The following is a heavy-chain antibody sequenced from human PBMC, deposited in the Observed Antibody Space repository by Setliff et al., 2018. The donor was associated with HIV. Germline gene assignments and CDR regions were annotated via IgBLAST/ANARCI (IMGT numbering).Heavy chain of an antibody. Sequence: SLRLSCDGSGFNFEEYGMSWVRQTPGKGLEWISGMNWNGERVVYADSVKGRFTIYRDNAKNSLYLQMNSLRAEDTAIYYCARGGPYSSSSDTYDFWGQGTLVTVS. CDR3: ARGGPYSSSSDTYDF. CDR2: MNWNGERV. V-gene: IGHV3-20*04. D-gene: IGHD6-6*01. J-gene: IGHJ4*02. CDR1: GFNFEEYG.